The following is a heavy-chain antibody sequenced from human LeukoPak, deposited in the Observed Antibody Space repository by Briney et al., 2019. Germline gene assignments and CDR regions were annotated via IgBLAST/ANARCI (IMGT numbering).Heavy chain of an antibody. Sequence: SETLSLTCNVSGVSISTHYWSWIRQPPGKGLEWIGYIYYSGSTNYNPSLKSRVTISADTSKNQFSLKLSSVTAADTAVYYCARVQGPFCGGDCYPTGFDYWGQGTLVTVSS. D-gene: IGHD2-21*02. CDR2: IYYSGST. CDR1: GVSISTHY. J-gene: IGHJ4*02. V-gene: IGHV4-59*11. CDR3: ARVQGPFCGGDCYPTGFDY.